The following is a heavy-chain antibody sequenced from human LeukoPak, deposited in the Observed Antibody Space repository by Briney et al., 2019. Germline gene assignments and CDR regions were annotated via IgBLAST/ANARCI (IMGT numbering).Heavy chain of an antibody. Sequence: GGSLRLFCAASGFTFSTYTMNWVRQAPGKRLEWVSSISSSSSYIYYADSVKGRFTISRDNAKNSLYLQMNSLRAEDTAVYYCAREGAVLRFLEWSPDYWGQGTLVTVSS. CDR2: ISSSSSYI. D-gene: IGHD3-3*01. J-gene: IGHJ4*02. CDR1: GFTFSTYT. CDR3: AREGAVLRFLEWSPDY. V-gene: IGHV3-21*01.